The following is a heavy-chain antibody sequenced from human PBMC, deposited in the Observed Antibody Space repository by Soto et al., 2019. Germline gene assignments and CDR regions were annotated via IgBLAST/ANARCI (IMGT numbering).Heavy chain of an antibody. Sequence: QGKLVQSGPEVKKPGASVKVSCTASGYSVSCYDITWVRQAPGQGLDWLGWLVTSIRSTMSAEKLQGRLTMTPDTSPTTVYMELGGLTSDDTAVYYCARDSGAALYGEAALEIWGQGTMVRVSS. V-gene: IGHV1-18*04. CDR3: ARDSGAALYGEAALEI. D-gene: IGHD3-10*01. CDR2: LVTSIRST. CDR1: GYSVSCYD. J-gene: IGHJ3*02.